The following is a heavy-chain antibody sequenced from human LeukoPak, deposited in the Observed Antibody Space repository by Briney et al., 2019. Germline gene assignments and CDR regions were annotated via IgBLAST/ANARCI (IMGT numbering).Heavy chain of an antibody. D-gene: IGHD4-17*01. Sequence: ASVKVSCKASGYTFTSYDINWVRQATGPGLEWMGWMNPNSGNTGYAQKFQGRVTMTRNTSISTAYMELSSLRSEDTAVYYCARGIGSTTVTTLEYYFDHWGQGTLVTVSS. CDR3: ARGIGSTTVTTLEYYFDH. CDR2: MNPNSGNT. V-gene: IGHV1-8*01. CDR1: GYTFTSYD. J-gene: IGHJ4*02.